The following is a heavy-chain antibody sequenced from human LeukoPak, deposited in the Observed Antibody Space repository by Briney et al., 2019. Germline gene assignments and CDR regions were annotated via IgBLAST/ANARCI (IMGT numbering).Heavy chain of an antibody. CDR3: ARQGHNFFDY. CDR2: IDPSDSYT. Sequence: GESLRISCKGSGYXFTSYWISWVRQMPGKGLEWMGRIDPSDSYTNYSPSFQGHVTISADKSISTAYLQWSTLKASDTAMYYCARQGHNFFDYWGQGTLVTVSS. V-gene: IGHV5-10-1*01. J-gene: IGHJ4*02. CDR1: GYXFTSYW.